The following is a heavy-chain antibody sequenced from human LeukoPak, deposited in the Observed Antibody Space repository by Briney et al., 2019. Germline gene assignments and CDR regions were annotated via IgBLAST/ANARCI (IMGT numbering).Heavy chain of an antibody. V-gene: IGHV3-74*03. D-gene: IGHD1-14*01. CDR2: MSTDGSST. CDR1: GFTFSSYW. CDR3: ARWATNRPGGFDY. J-gene: IGHJ4*02. Sequence: GGSLRLSCGASGFTFSSYWMHWVRQAPGKGLVWVSSMSTDGSSTTYAESVRGRFTISRDNAKNTLYLQMNSLRAEDTAVYYCARWATNRPGGFDYWGQGTLVTVSS.